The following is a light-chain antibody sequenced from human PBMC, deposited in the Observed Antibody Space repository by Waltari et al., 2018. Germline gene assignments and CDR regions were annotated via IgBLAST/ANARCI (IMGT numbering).Light chain of an antibody. CDR2: DAS. CDR3: QQRSNWWT. Sequence: EIVLTQSPATLSLSPGERATLPCRASQSVSSYLAWYQQKPGQAPRLLIYDASNRATGIPARFSGSGSGTDFTLTISSLEPEDFAVYYCQQRSNWWTFGQGTKVEIK. J-gene: IGKJ1*01. V-gene: IGKV3-11*01. CDR1: QSVSSY.